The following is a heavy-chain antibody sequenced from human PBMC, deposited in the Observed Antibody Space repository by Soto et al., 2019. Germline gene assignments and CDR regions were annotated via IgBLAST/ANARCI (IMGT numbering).Heavy chain of an antibody. D-gene: IGHD2-2*01. J-gene: IGHJ6*02. Sequence: GGSLRLSCAASGFTFSSYGMHWVRQAPGKGLEWVAVIWYDGSNKYYADSVKGRFTISRDNSKNTLYLQMNSLRAEDTAVYYCARDRYCSSTSCYATPGFTYYYGMDVWGQGTTVTVSS. V-gene: IGHV3-33*01. CDR3: ARDRYCSSTSCYATPGFTYYYGMDV. CDR1: GFTFSSYG. CDR2: IWYDGSNK.